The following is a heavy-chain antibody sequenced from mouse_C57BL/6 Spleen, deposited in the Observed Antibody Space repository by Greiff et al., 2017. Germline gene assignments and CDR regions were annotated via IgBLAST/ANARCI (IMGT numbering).Heavy chain of an antibody. Sequence: QVQLKQPGAELVKPGASVKMSCKASGYTFTSYWITWVKQRPGQGLEWIGDIYPGSGSTNYNEKFKSKATLTVDTSSSTAYMQRSSLTSEDSAVYYCARGYDGYFFAYWGQGTLVTVSA. V-gene: IGHV1-55*01. CDR3: ARGYDGYFFAY. D-gene: IGHD2-3*01. CDR1: GYTFTSYW. J-gene: IGHJ3*01. CDR2: IYPGSGST.